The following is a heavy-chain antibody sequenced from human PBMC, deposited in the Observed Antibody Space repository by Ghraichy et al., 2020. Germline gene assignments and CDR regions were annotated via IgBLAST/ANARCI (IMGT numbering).Heavy chain of an antibody. D-gene: IGHD1-1*01. CDR2: IYYSGST. J-gene: IGHJ6*02. Sequence: SQTLSLTCTVSGGSINSNSYYWGWIRQPPGKGLEWIGSIYYSGSTYYNPSVKSRVSISVDTSKNQFSLKLSSVTAADTAVYYCARLQGIPTTGTPSYYYGMDVWGQGTTVTVSS. CDR1: GGSINSNSYY. CDR3: ARLQGIPTTGTPSYYYGMDV. V-gene: IGHV4-39*01.